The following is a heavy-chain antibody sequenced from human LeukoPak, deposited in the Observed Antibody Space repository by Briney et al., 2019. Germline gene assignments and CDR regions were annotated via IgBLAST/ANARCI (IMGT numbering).Heavy chain of an antibody. CDR2: IYYSGST. CDR3: ARAPAYYYDSSGYYRHHFDY. J-gene: IGHJ4*02. D-gene: IGHD3-22*01. V-gene: IGHV4-59*01. Sequence: SETLSLTCTVSGGSISGYYWSWIRQPPGKGLEWIGYIYYSGSTNYNPSLKSRVTVSVDTSKNQFSLKLSSVTAADTAVYYCARAPAYYYDSSGYYRHHFDYWGQGTLVTVSS. CDR1: GGSISGYY.